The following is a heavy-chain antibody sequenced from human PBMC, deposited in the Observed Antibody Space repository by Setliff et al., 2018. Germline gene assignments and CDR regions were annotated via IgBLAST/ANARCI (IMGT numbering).Heavy chain of an antibody. CDR1: GGTFSSYA. CDR3: ARDSPASTSGYHNWFDP. Sequence: SVKVSCKASGGTFSSYAISWVRQAPGQGLEWMGGIIPIFGTANYAQKFQGRVTITADESTSTAYMELSSLRSEDTAVYYCARDSPASTSGYHNWFDPWGQGTLVTRLL. V-gene: IGHV1-69*13. D-gene: IGHD3-22*01. J-gene: IGHJ5*02. CDR2: IIPIFGTA.